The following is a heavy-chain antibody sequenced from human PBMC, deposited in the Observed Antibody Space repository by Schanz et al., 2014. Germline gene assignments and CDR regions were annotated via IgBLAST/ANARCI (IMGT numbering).Heavy chain of an antibody. V-gene: IGHV1-18*01. D-gene: IGHD3-3*01. CDR1: GYTFNNHG. CDR2: ISVYNHNK. Sequence: QVQLVQSGGEVKKPGASATVSCKASGYTFNNHGISWVRQAPGQGLEWMGWISVYNHNKEYDQKFQGRVTMTTDTSTSTAYMALKDLRSDDTAVYYCARDRRFFDRDDLYYFDSWGQGTLVTVSS. CDR3: ARDRRFFDRDDLYYFDS. J-gene: IGHJ4*02.